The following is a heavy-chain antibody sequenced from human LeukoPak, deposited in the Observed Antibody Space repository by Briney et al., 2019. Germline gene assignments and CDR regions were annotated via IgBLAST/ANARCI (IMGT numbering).Heavy chain of an antibody. D-gene: IGHD6-13*01. CDR1: GFTFSSYA. CDR3: AKRGQHQSPQDYYYYYMDV. CDR2: ISGSGGST. J-gene: IGHJ6*03. Sequence: PGGSLRLSCAASGFTFSSYAMSWVRQAPGKGLEWVSAISGSGGSTYYADSVKGRFTISRDNSKNTLYLQMNSLRAEDTAVYYCAKRGQHQSPQDYYYYYMDVWGKGTTVTVSS. V-gene: IGHV3-23*01.